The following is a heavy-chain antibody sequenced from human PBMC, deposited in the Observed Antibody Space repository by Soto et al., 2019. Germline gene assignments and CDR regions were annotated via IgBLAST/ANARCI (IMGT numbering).Heavy chain of an antibody. D-gene: IGHD3-22*01. CDR3: TTDSYSTIIIVRFDY. J-gene: IGHJ4*01. CDR2: IKSKTDDGTT. Sequence: GGSLRLSCAASGFTFTNAWINWFRQAPGKGLEWVGRIKSKTDDGTTDYAEPVKGRFAISRDDSNNMVYLQMNSLKIEDTAVYYCTTDSYSTIIIVRFDYWGHGTLVTVSS. CDR1: GFTFTNAW. V-gene: IGHV3-15*07.